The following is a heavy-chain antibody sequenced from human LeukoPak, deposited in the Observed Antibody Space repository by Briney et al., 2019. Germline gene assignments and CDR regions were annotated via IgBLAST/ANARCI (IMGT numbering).Heavy chain of an antibody. CDR1: GFTFSTYA. V-gene: IGHV3-23*01. J-gene: IGHJ6*02. CDR2: ASGST. D-gene: IGHD3-10*01. CDR3: AKHYGSGSSYYYHGMDV. Sequence: GGSLRLSCVASGFTFSTYAMSWVRQAPGRGLEWLSAASGSTYYADSVKGRFTISRDNSKNTLYLQMNTLRAEDTAIYYCAKHYGSGSSYYYHGMDVWGQGTTVTVSS.